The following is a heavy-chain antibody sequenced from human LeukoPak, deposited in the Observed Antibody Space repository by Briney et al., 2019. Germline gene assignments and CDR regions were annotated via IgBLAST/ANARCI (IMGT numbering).Heavy chain of an antibody. Sequence: GASVKVSCKASGYTFANYGISWVRQAPGQGLEWMGGIIPIFGTANYAQKFQGRVTITADESTSTAYMELSSLRSEDTAVYYCARGTEVGGYSSSWYYFDYWGQGTLVTVSS. CDR2: IIPIFGTA. V-gene: IGHV1-69*13. J-gene: IGHJ4*02. CDR3: ARGTEVGGYSSSWYYFDY. D-gene: IGHD6-13*01. CDR1: GYTFANYG.